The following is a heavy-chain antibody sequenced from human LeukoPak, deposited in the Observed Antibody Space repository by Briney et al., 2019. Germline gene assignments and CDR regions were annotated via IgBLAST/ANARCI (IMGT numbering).Heavy chain of an antibody. V-gene: IGHV3-30*04. CDR1: GFTFSSYA. J-gene: IGHJ4*02. Sequence: GGSLRLSCAASGFTFSSYAMHWVRQAPGKGLEWVAVISYDGSNKYYADSVKGRFTISRDNSKNTLYLQMNSLRAEDTAVYYCARARYYFDYWGQGTLITVSS. CDR3: ARARYYFDY. CDR2: ISYDGSNK.